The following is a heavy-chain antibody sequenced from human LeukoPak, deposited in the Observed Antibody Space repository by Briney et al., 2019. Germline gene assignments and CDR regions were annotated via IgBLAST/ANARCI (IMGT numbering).Heavy chain of an antibody. V-gene: IGHV3-30*18. CDR1: GFTFSNYG. D-gene: IGHD6-19*01. CDR2: ISYDGSNK. Sequence: GGSLRLSCAASGFTFSNYGMHWVRQAPGKGLEWGAVISYDGSNKYYADSVKGRFTISRDNSKNTLYLQMNSLRAEDTAVYYCAKDTSQGIAVAGTLDYWGQGTLVTVSS. J-gene: IGHJ4*02. CDR3: AKDTSQGIAVAGTLDY.